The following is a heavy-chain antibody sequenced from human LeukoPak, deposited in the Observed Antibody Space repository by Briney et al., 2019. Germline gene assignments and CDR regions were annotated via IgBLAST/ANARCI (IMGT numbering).Heavy chain of an antibody. D-gene: IGHD3-22*01. CDR3: ATVEFFYDSWFDP. CDR1: GYTLTELS. CDR2: FNPEDGET. Sequence: ASVKVSCKVSGYTLTELSMHWVRQAPGKGLEWMGGFNPEDGETIYAQKFQDRVTMTEDTSTDTGYIELSSLRSEDTAVYYCATVEFFYDSWFDPWGQGTLVTVSS. J-gene: IGHJ5*02. V-gene: IGHV1-24*01.